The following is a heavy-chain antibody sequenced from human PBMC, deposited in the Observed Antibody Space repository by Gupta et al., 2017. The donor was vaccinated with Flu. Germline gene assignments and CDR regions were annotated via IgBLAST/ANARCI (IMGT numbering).Heavy chain of an antibody. D-gene: IGHD3-10*01. V-gene: IGHV4-31*03. CDR2: IYYSGTT. J-gene: IGHJ4*02. Sequence: QVQLQESGAGLLKPSETLALTCNVSGASISSAGYYWSLIRQLPGKGLEWIGYIYYSGTTYSNPSLKNRLTISVDTSKNQFSLKLSSVTAADTAVYCCARNYGGNFFIDYWGQGALVTVSS. CDR3: ARNYGGNFFIDY. CDR1: GASISSAGYY.